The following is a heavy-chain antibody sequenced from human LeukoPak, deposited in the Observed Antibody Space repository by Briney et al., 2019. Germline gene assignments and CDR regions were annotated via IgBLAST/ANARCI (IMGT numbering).Heavy chain of an antibody. CDR2: ISYDGSNK. CDR3: ARDYYDSSGYLDY. CDR1: RFTFSSYA. Sequence: GGSLRLSCAASRFTFSSYAMHWVRQAPGKGLEWVAVISYDGSNKYYADSVKGRFTISRDNSKNTLYLQMNSLRAEDTAVYYCARDYYDSSGYLDYWGQGTLVTVSS. V-gene: IGHV3-30-3*01. J-gene: IGHJ4*02. D-gene: IGHD3-22*01.